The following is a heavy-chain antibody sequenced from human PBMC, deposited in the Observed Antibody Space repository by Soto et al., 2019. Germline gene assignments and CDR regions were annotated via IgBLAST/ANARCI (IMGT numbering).Heavy chain of an antibody. CDR3: ASGGRNYGDYVTDY. Sequence: SETLSLTCTVSGGSISSYYWSWIRQPPGKGLEWIGYIYYSGSTNYNPSLKSRVTISVDTSKNQFSLKLSCVTAADTAVYYCASGGRNYGDYVTDYWGQGTLVTVSS. CDR1: GGSISSYY. V-gene: IGHV4-59*01. CDR2: IYYSGST. J-gene: IGHJ4*02. D-gene: IGHD4-17*01.